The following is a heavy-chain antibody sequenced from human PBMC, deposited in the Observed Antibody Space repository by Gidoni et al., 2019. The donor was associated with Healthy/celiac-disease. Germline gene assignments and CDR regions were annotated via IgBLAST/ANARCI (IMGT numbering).Heavy chain of an antibody. CDR2: GGTT. CDR3: TTDPSLYSNYVGL. J-gene: IGHJ4*02. D-gene: IGHD4-4*01. V-gene: IGHV3-15*01. Sequence: GGTTDYAAPVKGRFTISRDDSKNTLYLQMNSPKTEDTAVYYCTTDPSLYSNYVGLWGQGTLVTVSS.